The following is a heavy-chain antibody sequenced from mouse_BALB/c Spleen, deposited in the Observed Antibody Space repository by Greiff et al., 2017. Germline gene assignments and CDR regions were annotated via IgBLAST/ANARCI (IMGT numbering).Heavy chain of an antibody. V-gene: IGHV1-82*01. CDR1: GYAFSSSW. Sequence: QVQLKESGPELVKPGASVKMSCKASGYAFSSSWMNWVKQRPGQGLKWIGRIYPGDGDTNYNGKFKGKATLTADKSSSTAYMQLSSLTSVDSAVYFCARSDDWGQGTTLTVSS. CDR2: IYPGDGDT. J-gene: IGHJ2*01. CDR3: ARSDD.